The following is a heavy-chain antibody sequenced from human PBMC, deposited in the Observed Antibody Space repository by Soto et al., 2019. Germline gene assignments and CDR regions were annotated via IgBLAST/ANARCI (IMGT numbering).Heavy chain of an antibody. D-gene: IGHD4-17*01. CDR2: IYNNERT. J-gene: IGHJ5*02. CDR3: ARGGGSGVTTSWFDP. V-gene: IGHV4-59*01. CDR1: GGSISNYY. Sequence: QVQLRESGPGLVKPSETLSLTCTASGGSISNYYWSWIRQSPGKGLEWIGYIYNNERTNYNPSLKSRISISVDTSKTQFALKLSSVTAADTAVYYCARGGGSGVTTSWFDPWGQGTLVTVSS.